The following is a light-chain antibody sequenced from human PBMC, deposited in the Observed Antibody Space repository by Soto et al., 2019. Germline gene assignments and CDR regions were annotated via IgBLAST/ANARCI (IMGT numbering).Light chain of an antibody. Sequence: QSVLTQPPSVSGAPGQRVTISCTGGSSNIGTGYDVHWYKQLPGTAPKLLIYANINRPSGVPDRCSGSKSGTSASLAITGLQAEDEADYYCQTYDSSLSGYVFGTGTKGTVL. CDR2: ANI. CDR3: QTYDSSLSGYV. J-gene: IGLJ1*01. CDR1: SSNIGTGYD. V-gene: IGLV1-40*01.